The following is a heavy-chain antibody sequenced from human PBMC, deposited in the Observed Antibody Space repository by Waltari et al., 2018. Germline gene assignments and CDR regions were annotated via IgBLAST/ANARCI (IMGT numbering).Heavy chain of an antibody. CDR1: GYTLPELS. V-gene: IGHV1-24*01. D-gene: IGHD5-12*01. CDR3: ATEYFPKRGYRG. CDR2: CDPEDGAT. Sequence: QVVRVQSGAAVKKPGAPVQVPCKVSGYTLPELSMPCVRQAPGMGLEWLGGCDPEDGATIYAQKTQGRVTMNEDTSTETGYMELSSLGAEYTAGYKWATEYFPKRGYRGWGQGTLVTVSS. J-gene: IGHJ4*02.